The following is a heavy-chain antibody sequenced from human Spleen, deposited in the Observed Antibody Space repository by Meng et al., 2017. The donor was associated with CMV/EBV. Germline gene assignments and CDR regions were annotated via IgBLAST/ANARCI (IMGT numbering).Heavy chain of an antibody. CDR1: GYTFTDYY. Sequence: ASVKVSCKASGYTFTDYYIHWVRQAPGQGLEWMGWISAYNGNTNYAQKLQGRVTMTTDTSTSTAYMELRSLRSDDTAVYYCARFYYGSGIYYYYGMDVWGQGTTVTVSS. J-gene: IGHJ6*02. D-gene: IGHD3-10*01. CDR2: ISAYNGNT. V-gene: IGHV1-18*01. CDR3: ARFYYGSGIYYYYGMDV.